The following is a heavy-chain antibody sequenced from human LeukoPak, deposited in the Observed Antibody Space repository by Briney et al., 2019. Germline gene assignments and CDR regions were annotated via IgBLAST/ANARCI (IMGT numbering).Heavy chain of an antibody. D-gene: IGHD6-25*01. CDR2: IGSGGST. CDR3: ARDIIRGQSDFDY. J-gene: IGHJ4*02. V-gene: IGHV3-23*01. Sequence: GGSLRLSCAASGFTFTNYAMSWVRQAPGKGLEWVSTIGSGGSTYYADSVKGRFTISRDNSKNTLYLQMNSLRVEDTAVYYCARDIIRGQSDFDYWGQGVLVTVSS. CDR1: GFTFTNYA.